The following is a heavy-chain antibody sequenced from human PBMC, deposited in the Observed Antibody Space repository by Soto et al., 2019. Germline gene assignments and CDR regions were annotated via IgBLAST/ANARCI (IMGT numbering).Heavy chain of an antibody. V-gene: IGHV1-2*04. Sequence: ASVKVSCKASGYTFTGYYMHWVRQAPGQGLEWMGWINPNSGGTNYAQKFQGWVTMTRDTSISTAYMELSRLRSDDTAVYYCARISGYCSSTSCFPYMDVWGKGTTVTVSS. J-gene: IGHJ6*03. D-gene: IGHD2-2*01. CDR1: GYTFTGYY. CDR2: INPNSGGT. CDR3: ARISGYCSSTSCFPYMDV.